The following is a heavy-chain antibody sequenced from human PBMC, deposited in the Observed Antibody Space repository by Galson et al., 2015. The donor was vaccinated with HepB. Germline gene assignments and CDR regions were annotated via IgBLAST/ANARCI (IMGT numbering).Heavy chain of an antibody. J-gene: IGHJ4*02. Sequence: SLRLSCAASGFTFSAYGMHWGRQAPGKGLEWVAVVWYNGGNIYYADSVKGRFTISRDNSKNTLSLQMNSLRVEDTAVYYCARCGSVTTVISRIDYWGPGTLVSVSS. D-gene: IGHD4-17*01. CDR3: ARCGSVTTVISRIDY. CDR2: VWYNGGNI. CDR1: GFTFSAYG. V-gene: IGHV3-33*01.